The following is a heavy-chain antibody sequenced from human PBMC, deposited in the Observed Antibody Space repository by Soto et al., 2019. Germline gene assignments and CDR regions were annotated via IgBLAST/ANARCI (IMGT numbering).Heavy chain of an antibody. D-gene: IGHD6-13*01. Sequence: PSETLSLTCTVSGGSISSGGYYWSWIRQHPGKGLEWIGYIYYSGSTYYNPSLKSRVTISVDTSKNQFSLKLSSVTDADTAVYYCARADSSSWYGAFDIWGQGTMVTVSS. CDR2: IYYSGST. V-gene: IGHV4-31*03. CDR3: ARADSSSWYGAFDI. J-gene: IGHJ3*02. CDR1: GGSISSGGYY.